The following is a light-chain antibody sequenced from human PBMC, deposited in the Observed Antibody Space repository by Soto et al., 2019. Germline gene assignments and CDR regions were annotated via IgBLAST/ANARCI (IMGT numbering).Light chain of an antibody. J-gene: IGLJ2*01. CDR1: SGHSSYA. V-gene: IGLV4-69*01. Sequence: QLVLTQSPSASASLGASVKLTCTLSSGHSSYAIAWHQQQPEKGPRYLMKLNSDGNHSKGDGIPDRFSGSSSGAERYLTISSLQSEDEADYYCQTWGTGIVVFGGGTKLTVL. CDR2: LNSDGNH. CDR3: QTWGTGIVV.